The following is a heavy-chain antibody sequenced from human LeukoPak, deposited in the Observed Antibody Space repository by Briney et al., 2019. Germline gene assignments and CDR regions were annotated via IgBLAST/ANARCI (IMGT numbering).Heavy chain of an antibody. D-gene: IGHD4-17*01. CDR2: ISGSGGST. Sequence: PGGSLTLSCAASGFTLSRYEMNWVRQAPGKGLEWVSAISGSGGSTYYADSVKGRFTISRDNSKNTLYVQMNSLRAEDTAVYYCAKDSHGNYAEYFQHWGQGTLVTVSS. CDR3: AKDSHGNYAEYFQH. J-gene: IGHJ1*01. V-gene: IGHV3-23*01. CDR1: GFTLSRYE.